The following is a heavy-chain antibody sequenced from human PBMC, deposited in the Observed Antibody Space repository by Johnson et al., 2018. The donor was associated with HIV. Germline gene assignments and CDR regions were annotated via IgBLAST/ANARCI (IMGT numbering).Heavy chain of an antibody. Sequence: VQLVESGGGLVQPGGSLRLSCAASGFTFNNFAMSWVRQAPGKGLEWASGISGSGTSTYYAASVKGRCTISRDNSKDTLFLHMNSLRAEDTAVYYCARDRPYFYGDYSAFDIWGQGTMVTVSS. V-gene: IGHV3-23*04. CDR2: ISGSGTST. D-gene: IGHD4-17*01. J-gene: IGHJ3*02. CDR3: ARDRPYFYGDYSAFDI. CDR1: GFTFNNFA.